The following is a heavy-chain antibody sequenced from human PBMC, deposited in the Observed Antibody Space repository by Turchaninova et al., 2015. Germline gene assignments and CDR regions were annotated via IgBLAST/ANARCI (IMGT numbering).Heavy chain of an antibody. D-gene: IGHD3-3*01. J-gene: IGHJ3*02. Sequence: ESGPGLVKPSQTLSLTCTVSGGSISSGGYYWSWIRQHPGKGLEWIGYIYYSGRTYYNPSLKSRVTISVDTSKNQFSLKLRSVTAADTDVYYCARTYYDFWSGYYKGDAFDIWGQGTMVTVSS. CDR2: IYYSGRT. V-gene: IGHV4-31*03. CDR3: ARTYYDFWSGYYKGDAFDI. CDR1: GGSISSGGYY.